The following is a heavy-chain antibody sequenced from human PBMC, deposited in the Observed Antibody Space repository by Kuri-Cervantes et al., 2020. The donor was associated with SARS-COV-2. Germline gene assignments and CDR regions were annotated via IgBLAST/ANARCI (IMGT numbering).Heavy chain of an antibody. CDR2: IWYDGSNK. CDR3: ARDIAFGDLHGGY. J-gene: IGHJ4*02. V-gene: IGHV3-33*01. CDR1: GFTFSSYG. D-gene: IGHD3-10*01. Sequence: GESLKIYCAASGFTFSSYGMHWVRQAPGKGLEWVAVIWYDGSNKYYADSVKGRFTITRDNSKNMLYLQKNSLRAEDTAVYYCARDIAFGDLHGGYWGQGTLVTVSS.